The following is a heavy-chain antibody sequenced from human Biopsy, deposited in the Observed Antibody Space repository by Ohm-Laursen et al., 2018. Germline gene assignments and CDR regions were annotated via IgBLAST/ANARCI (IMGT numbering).Heavy chain of an antibody. CDR1: GGSIRSDY. D-gene: IGHD2/OR15-2a*01. V-gene: IGHV4-59*01. J-gene: IGHJ6*02. CDR3: ARATNSTGWPYYYFYGMDG. Sequence: SQTLSLICTVSGGSIRSDYWSWIRQPPGKGLEWIGYIHYSGSPNYNPSLKSRITISVDTSKNQFSLRLNSVTAADTAVYYCARATNSTGWPYYYFYGMDGWGLGTTVTVSS. CDR2: IHYSGSP.